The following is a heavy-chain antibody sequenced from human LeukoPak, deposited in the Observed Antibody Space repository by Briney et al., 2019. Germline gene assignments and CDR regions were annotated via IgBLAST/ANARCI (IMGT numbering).Heavy chain of an antibody. D-gene: IGHD6-19*01. CDR1: GYSISSGYY. CDR3: ARGTGRIAVAGSHPYAEYFQH. Sequence: SETLSLTCTVSGYSISSGYYWGWIRQPPGKGLEWIGSIYHSGSTYYNPSLKSRVTISVDTSKNQFSLKLSSVTAADTAVYYCARGTGRIAVAGSHPYAEYFQHWGQGTLVTV. J-gene: IGHJ1*01. V-gene: IGHV4-38-2*02. CDR2: IYHSGST.